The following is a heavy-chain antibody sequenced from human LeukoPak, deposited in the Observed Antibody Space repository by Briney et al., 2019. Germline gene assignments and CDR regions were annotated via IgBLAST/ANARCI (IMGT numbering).Heavy chain of an antibody. D-gene: IGHD2-8*01. J-gene: IGHJ6*03. CDR1: GFTFSSYA. V-gene: IGHV3-30-3*01. CDR2: ISYDGSNK. CDR3: AKDYSTSLYSRGYYYMDV. Sequence: PGGSLRLSCAASGFTFSSYAMHWVRQAPGKGLEWVAVISYDGSNKYYADSVKGRFTISRDNSKNTLYLQMNSLRAEDTAVYYCAKDYSTSLYSRGYYYMDVWGKGTTVTVSS.